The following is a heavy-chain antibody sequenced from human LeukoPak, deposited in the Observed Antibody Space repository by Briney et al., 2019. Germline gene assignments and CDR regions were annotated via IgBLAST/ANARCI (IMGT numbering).Heavy chain of an antibody. CDR2: ISGSGNNI. CDR3: ARLKIAAAGTNYFDY. CDR1: GFTFSSCG. V-gene: IGHV3-21*05. Sequence: PGGTLRLSCAASGFTFSSCGMSWVRQAPGKGLEWISDISGSGNNIHYADSVKGRFTISRDNAKNSLYLQMNSLRSEDTAVYYCARLKIAAAGTNYFDYWGQGTLVTVSS. J-gene: IGHJ4*02. D-gene: IGHD6-13*01.